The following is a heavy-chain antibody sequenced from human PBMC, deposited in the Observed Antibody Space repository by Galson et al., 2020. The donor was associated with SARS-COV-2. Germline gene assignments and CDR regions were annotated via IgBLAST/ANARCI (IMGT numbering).Heavy chain of an antibody. V-gene: IGHV3-53*01. CDR2: IYAYSGANT. D-gene: IGHD3-10*01. CDR3: ARGVGGMNT. Sequence: GESLKISCAATGFTIYGNYINWVRQAPGKGLEWVSIIYAYSGANTYYADSVRGRFTISRHNSENTVYLQMNSLRVEDTAVYYCARGVGGMNTWGQGTPVTVSS. CDR1: GFTIYGNY. J-gene: IGHJ6*02.